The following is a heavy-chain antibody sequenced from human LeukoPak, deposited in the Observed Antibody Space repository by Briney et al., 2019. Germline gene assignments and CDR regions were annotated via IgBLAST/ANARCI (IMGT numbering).Heavy chain of an antibody. CDR1: GGSVSSSSYY. Sequence: PSETLSLTCTVSGGSVSSSSYYWSWIRQPPGKGLEWIGYIYYSGSTNCNPSLKSRVTISVDTSKNQFSLKLSSVTAADTAVYYCARDTNYYFDYWGQGTLVTVSS. CDR3: ARDTNYYFDY. CDR2: IYYSGST. V-gene: IGHV4-61*01. J-gene: IGHJ4*02.